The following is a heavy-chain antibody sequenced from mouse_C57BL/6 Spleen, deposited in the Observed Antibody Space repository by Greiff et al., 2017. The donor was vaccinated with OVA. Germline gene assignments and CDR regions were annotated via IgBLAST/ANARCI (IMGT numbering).Heavy chain of an antibody. J-gene: IGHJ2*01. CDR1: GYTFTSYT. D-gene: IGHD3-2*02. CDR2: INPSSGYT. V-gene: IGHV1-4*01. CDR3: ARGDGSGYVDY. Sequence: VKLMESGAELARPGASVKMSCKASGYTFTSYTMHWVKQRPGQGLEWIGYINPSSGYTKYNQKFKDKATLTADKSSSTAYMQLSSLTSEDSAVYYCARGDGSGYVDYWGQGTTLTVSS.